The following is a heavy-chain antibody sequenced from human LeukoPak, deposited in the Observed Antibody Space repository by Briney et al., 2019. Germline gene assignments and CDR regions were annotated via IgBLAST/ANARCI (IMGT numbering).Heavy chain of an antibody. D-gene: IGHD6-19*01. CDR2: ISSNSSTI. Sequence: GGSLRLSCAASGFTFSSYSMNWVRQAPGKGLEWVSYISSNSSTIYYADSVRGRFTISRDNAKNSLYLQMNSLRAEDTAVYYCARTPGIAVAGPLAYWGQGTLVTVSS. J-gene: IGHJ4*02. CDR1: GFTFSSYS. V-gene: IGHV3-48*04. CDR3: ARTPGIAVAGPLAY.